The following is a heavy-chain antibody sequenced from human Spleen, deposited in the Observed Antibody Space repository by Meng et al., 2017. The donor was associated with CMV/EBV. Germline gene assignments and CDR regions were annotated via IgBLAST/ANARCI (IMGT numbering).Heavy chain of an antibody. CDR3: AKDLLLFGGPNAYFDY. CDR2: IRHDGTNK. Sequence: LSLTCAVSGFTLSTYNMHWVRQAPGKGLEWVAVIRHDGTNKFYGDSVKGRFTISRDNSKNTVYLQMNSLRPEETAVYYCAKDLLLFGGPNAYFDYWGQGTLVTVSS. CDR1: GFTLSTYN. J-gene: IGHJ4*02. V-gene: IGHV3-30*18. D-gene: IGHD3-16*01.